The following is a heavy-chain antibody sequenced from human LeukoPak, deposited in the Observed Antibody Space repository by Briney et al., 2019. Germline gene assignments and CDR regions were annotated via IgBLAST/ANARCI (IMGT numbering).Heavy chain of an antibody. CDR1: GGSISSYY. J-gene: IGHJ5*02. Sequence: SETLSLTCTVSGGSISSYYWSWIRQPPGKGLEWIGYIYYSGSTNYNPSLKSRVTISVDTSKNQFSLKLSSVTAADTAVYYCRRRMYYYDSSGYGGYWLDPWGQGTLVTVSS. D-gene: IGHD3-22*01. V-gene: IGHV4-59*08. CDR3: RRRMYYYDSSGYGGYWLDP. CDR2: IYYSGST.